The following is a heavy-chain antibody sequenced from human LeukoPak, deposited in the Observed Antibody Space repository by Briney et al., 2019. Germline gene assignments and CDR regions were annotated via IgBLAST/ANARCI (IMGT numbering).Heavy chain of an antibody. CDR3: AREATWGEWYFDH. CDR2: IADDGGVK. CDR1: GITFSRHG. J-gene: IGHJ4*02. D-gene: IGHD3-3*01. V-gene: IGHV3-30*03. Sequence: GGSLRLSCVASGITFSRHGMDWVRQAPGKGLEWVAVIADDGGVKQYADSVKGRFTVPRDNSKSTLYLQMNGLSVEDTAIYYCAREATWGEWYFDHWGQGTPVTVSS.